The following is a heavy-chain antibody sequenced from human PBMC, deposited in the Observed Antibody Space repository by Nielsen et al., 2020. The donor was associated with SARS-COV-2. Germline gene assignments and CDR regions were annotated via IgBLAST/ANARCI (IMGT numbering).Heavy chain of an antibody. CDR1: GFPFSSYG. CDR2: ISYDGSNK. D-gene: IGHD5-24*01. Sequence: SCAASGFPFSSYGMHWVRQAPGKGLEWVAVISYDGSNKYYADSVKGRFTISRDNSKNTLYLQMNSLRAEDTAVYYCAKLREMVDYWGQGTLVTVSS. V-gene: IGHV3-30*18. CDR3: AKLREMVDY. J-gene: IGHJ4*02.